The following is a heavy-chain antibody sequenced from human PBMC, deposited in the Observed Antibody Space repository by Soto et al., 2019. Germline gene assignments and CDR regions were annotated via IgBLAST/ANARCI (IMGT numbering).Heavy chain of an antibody. CDR3: ARGDCVGGTCYSLAGSFYYDMDV. V-gene: IGHV3-74*02. D-gene: IGHD2-15*01. Sequence: EVQLVESGGGLVQPGGSLRLSCAASGFTFSNYWMYWVRQAPGKGLEWVSRINSDGSVSSYADSVKGRLTISRDNVKNSLYLQMDSLRAEDTAFYYCARGDCVGGTCYSLAGSFYYDMDVWGKGTTVTVFS. CDR1: GFTFSNYW. J-gene: IGHJ6*03. CDR2: INSDGSVS.